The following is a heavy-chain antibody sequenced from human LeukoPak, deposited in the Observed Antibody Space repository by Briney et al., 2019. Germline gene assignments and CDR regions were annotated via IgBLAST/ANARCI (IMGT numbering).Heavy chain of an antibody. CDR2: IKSKTDGGTT. Sequence: GGSLRLSCAASGFTFSSYGMSWVRQAPGMGLEGVGRIKSKTDGGTTDYAAPVKGRFTISRDDSKNTLYLQMNSLKTEDTAVYYCTTRWGSSINYYFDYWGQGTLVTVSS. CDR1: GFTFSSYG. D-gene: IGHD2-15*01. CDR3: TTRWGSSINYYFDY. J-gene: IGHJ4*02. V-gene: IGHV3-15*01.